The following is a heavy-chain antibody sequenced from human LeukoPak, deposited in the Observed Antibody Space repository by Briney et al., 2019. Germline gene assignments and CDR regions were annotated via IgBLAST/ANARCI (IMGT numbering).Heavy chain of an antibody. Sequence: GGSLRLSCAASGFTFSDYYMSWIRQAPGKGLEWVSYISSSGSTIYYADSVKGRFTIFRDNAKNSLYLQMNSLRAEDTAVYYCARVITYYDFWSGPFGWFDPWGQGTLVTVSS. CDR2: ISSSGSTI. D-gene: IGHD3-3*01. J-gene: IGHJ5*02. CDR1: GFTFSDYY. CDR3: ARVITYYDFWSGPFGWFDP. V-gene: IGHV3-11*04.